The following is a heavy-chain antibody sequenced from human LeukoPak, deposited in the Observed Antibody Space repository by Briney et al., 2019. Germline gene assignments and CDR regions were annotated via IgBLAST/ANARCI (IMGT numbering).Heavy chain of an antibody. CDR3: ARPYSSSWNYYFDY. D-gene: IGHD6-13*01. CDR2: ISSSGSTI. J-gene: IGHJ4*02. V-gene: IGHV3-48*03. Sequence: GGSLRLSCAASGFTFSNYKMNWVRQAPGKGLEWVSYISSSGSTIYYADSVKGRFTISRDNAKNSLYLQMNSLRAEDTAVYYCARPYSSSWNYYFDYWGQGTLVTVSS. CDR1: GFTFSNYK.